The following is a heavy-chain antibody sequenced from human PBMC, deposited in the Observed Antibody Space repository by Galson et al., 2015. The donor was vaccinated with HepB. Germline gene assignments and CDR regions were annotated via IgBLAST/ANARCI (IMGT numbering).Heavy chain of an antibody. Sequence: SLRLSCAASGFTFSSYGMHWVRQAPGKGLEWVAVIWYDGSNKYYADSVKGRFTISRDNSKNTLYLQMNSLRAEDTAVYYCARDTDSSSWCDYWGQGTLVTVSS. V-gene: IGHV3-33*01. D-gene: IGHD6-13*01. CDR1: GFTFSSYG. CDR2: IWYDGSNK. CDR3: ARDTDSSSWCDY. J-gene: IGHJ4*02.